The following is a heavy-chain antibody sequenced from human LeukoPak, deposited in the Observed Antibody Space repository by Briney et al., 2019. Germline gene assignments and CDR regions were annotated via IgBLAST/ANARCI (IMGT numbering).Heavy chain of an antibody. Sequence: SETLSLTCTVSGGSISLYYWSWIRQAPGKGLEWIGYFYYSGNTNYNPSLKSRIAISVDTSKNQFSLKLSSVTATDTAVYYCARHGEEGPYCGGGCYSYLDYWGQGILVTVSS. CDR1: GGSISLYY. J-gene: IGHJ4*02. CDR2: FYYSGNT. D-gene: IGHD2-21*02. CDR3: ARHGEEGPYCGGGCYSYLDY. V-gene: IGHV4-59*08.